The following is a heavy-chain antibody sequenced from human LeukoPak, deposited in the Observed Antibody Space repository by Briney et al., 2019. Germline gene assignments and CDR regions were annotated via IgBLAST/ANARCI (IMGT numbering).Heavy chain of an antibody. J-gene: IGHJ4*02. D-gene: IGHD6-19*01. V-gene: IGHV3-30-3*01. CDR1: GFTFRSYA. CDR3: ARAGDSSGWYYFDY. Sequence: GGSLRLSCAASGFTFRSYAMHWVRQAPGKGLEWVAVISYDGSNKYYADSVKGRFTISRDNSKNTLYLRMNSLRAEDTAVYYCARAGDSSGWYYFDYWGQGTLVTVSS. CDR2: ISYDGSNK.